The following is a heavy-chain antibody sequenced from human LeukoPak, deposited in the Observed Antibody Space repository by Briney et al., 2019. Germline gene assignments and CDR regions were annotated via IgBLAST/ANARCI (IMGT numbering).Heavy chain of an antibody. CDR3: ARDLVAPDY. J-gene: IGHJ4*02. V-gene: IGHV1-2*02. CDR1: GYTFTGYY. D-gene: IGHD6-6*01. CDR2: INPNSGGT. Sequence: ASVKVSCKASGYTFTGYYMHWVRQAPGQGLEWMGWINPNSGGTNYAQKFQGRVTMTRDTSTTTVYMELSSLRSEDTAVYHCARDLVAPDYWGQGTLVTVSS.